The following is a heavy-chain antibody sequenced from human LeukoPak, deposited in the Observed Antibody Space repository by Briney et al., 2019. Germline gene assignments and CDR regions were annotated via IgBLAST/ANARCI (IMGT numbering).Heavy chain of an antibody. J-gene: IGHJ4*02. CDR3: AGDAEDSSGWTFDY. V-gene: IGHV3-74*01. D-gene: IGHD6-19*01. CDR2: IKSDGTFI. Sequence: GGSLRLSCEASGFTFSRYWMYWVRQAPGKGLEWVSRIKSDGTFISYAESVRGRFTISRDNAKNTLFLEMNSLRVDDTAIYYCAGDAEDSSGWTFDYWGQGTLVTVSS. CDR1: GFTFSRYW.